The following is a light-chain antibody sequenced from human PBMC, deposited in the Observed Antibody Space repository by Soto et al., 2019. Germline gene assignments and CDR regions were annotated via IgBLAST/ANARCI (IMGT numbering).Light chain of an antibody. CDR1: QNNISW. J-gene: IGKJ5*01. CDR2: AAS. Sequence: DIQMTQSTSTVSASVGDRVTLTCRAIQNNISWLSWYQQQPGRAPKFLIYAASILQSGVPSRFRGSGAWTDFTLTINIRQPADFATYYCLQAYGFPVTFGQGTRREI. CDR3: LQAYGFPVT. V-gene: IGKV1-12*01.